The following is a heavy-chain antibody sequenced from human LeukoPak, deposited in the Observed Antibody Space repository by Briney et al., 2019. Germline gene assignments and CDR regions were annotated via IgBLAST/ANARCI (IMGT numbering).Heavy chain of an antibody. V-gene: IGHV4-30-2*01. CDR2: IYHSGST. Sequence: SETLSLTCAVSGGSISSGGYSWSWIRQPPRKGLEWIGYIYHSGSTNYNPSLKSRVTISVDTSKNQFSLKLSSVTAADTAVYYCARGSQSLVFFDYWGQGTLVTVSS. J-gene: IGHJ4*02. D-gene: IGHD5/OR15-5a*01. CDR1: GGSISSGGYS. CDR3: ARGSQSLVFFDY.